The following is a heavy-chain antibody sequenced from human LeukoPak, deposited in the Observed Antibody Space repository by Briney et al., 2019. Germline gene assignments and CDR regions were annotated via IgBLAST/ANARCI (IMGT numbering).Heavy chain of an antibody. CDR3: ARHNGFDRGYYYYMDV. CDR1: GGFINSYY. CDR2: VYTSGIT. V-gene: IGHV4-4*07. D-gene: IGHD3-9*01. Sequence: PSGTLSLTCTVSGGFINSYYWSWIRQPAGKGLEWIGRVYTSGITNYNPSLKSRITMSVGTSKNQFSLKLTSVTAADTAVYYCARHNGFDRGYYYYMDVWGKGTTVTVSS. J-gene: IGHJ6*03.